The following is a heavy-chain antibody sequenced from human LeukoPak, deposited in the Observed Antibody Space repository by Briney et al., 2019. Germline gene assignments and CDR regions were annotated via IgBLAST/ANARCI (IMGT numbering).Heavy chain of an antibody. V-gene: IGHV4-39*01. CDR3: ARQAGYYDSSGYSRPYFDY. D-gene: IGHD3-22*01. Sequence: SETLPLTCTVSGGSITSSSYYWGWIRQPPGKGLEWIGSIYYSGSTYYNPSLKSRLTISVDTSKNQFSLKLSSVTAADTAVYYCARQAGYYDSSGYSRPYFDYWGQGTLVTVSS. J-gene: IGHJ4*02. CDR2: IYYSGST. CDR1: GGSITSSSYY.